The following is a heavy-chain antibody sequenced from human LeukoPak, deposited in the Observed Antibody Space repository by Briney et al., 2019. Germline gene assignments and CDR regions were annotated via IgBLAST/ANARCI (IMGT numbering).Heavy chain of an antibody. CDR1: GGSISSGGYS. D-gene: IGHD3-9*01. Sequence: SETLSLTCAVSGGSISSGGYSWSWIRQPPGKGLEWIGYIYHSGSTYYNPSLKSRVTISVDRSKNQFSLKLSSVTAADTAVYYCARGQSNYDILTGYYTDYYYYGMDVWGQGTTVTVSS. CDR2: IYHSGST. V-gene: IGHV4-30-2*01. J-gene: IGHJ6*02. CDR3: ARGQSNYDILTGYYTDYYYYGMDV.